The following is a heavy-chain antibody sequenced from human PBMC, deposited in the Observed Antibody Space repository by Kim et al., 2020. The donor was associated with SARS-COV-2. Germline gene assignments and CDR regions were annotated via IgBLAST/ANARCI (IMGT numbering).Heavy chain of an antibody. D-gene: IGHD3-3*01. V-gene: IGHV4-59*01. Sequence: YNPSLKSRVTISVDTSKNQFSLKLSSVTAADTAVYYCARESTIFGVALDYWGQGTLVTVSS. CDR3: ARESTIFGVALDY. J-gene: IGHJ4*02.